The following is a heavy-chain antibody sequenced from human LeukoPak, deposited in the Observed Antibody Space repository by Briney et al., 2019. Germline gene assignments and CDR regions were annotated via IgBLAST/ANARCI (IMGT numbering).Heavy chain of an antibody. CDR1: EFTFSNYA. CDR3: AKRPGAAPASPMDY. V-gene: IGHV3-23*01. Sequence: GGSLRLSCAASEFTFSNYAMSRVRRAPGKGLEWVSSISSSGDITYYADSVKGRFTISRDNSKNTLYLQVNSLRAEDTAVYYCAKRPGAAPASPMDYWGQGTLVTVSS. CDR2: ISSSGDIT. D-gene: IGHD6-6*01. J-gene: IGHJ4*02.